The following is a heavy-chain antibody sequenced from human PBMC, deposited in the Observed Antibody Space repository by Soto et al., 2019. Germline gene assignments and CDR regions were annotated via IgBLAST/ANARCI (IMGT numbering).Heavy chain of an antibody. D-gene: IGHD1-26*01. J-gene: IGHJ4*02. CDR2: IKQDGSEE. V-gene: IGHV3-7*01. CDR3: ARVVGATNTLHN. Sequence: EVQLVESGGGLVQPGGSLRLSCVASGFPFSGHWMSWVHQAPGKGLEWVANIKQDGSEEHYVDSVKGRFTVSRDNAKNSLHLQMNSLRAEDTAVYYCARVVGATNTLHNWGQGTLVTVSS. CDR1: GFPFSGHW.